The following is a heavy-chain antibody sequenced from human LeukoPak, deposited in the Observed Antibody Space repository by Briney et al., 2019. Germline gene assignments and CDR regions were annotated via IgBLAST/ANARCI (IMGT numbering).Heavy chain of an antibody. D-gene: IGHD2-15*01. CDR3: ASGGYYFDY. CDR1: GGSISSYY. V-gene: IGHV4-59*08. CDR2: IYHSGST. J-gene: IGHJ4*02. Sequence: SETLSLTCTVSGGSISSYYWSWIRQPPGKGLEWIGYIYHSGSTNYNPSLKTRVTISVDTSKNQFSLKLSSVTAADTAVYYCASGGYYFDYWGQGTLVTVSS.